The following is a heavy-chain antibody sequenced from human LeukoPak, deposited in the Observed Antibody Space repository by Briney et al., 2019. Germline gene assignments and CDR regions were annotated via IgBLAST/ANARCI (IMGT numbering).Heavy chain of an antibody. V-gene: IGHV3-21*01. J-gene: IGHJ6*02. Sequence: GGSLRLSCAASGFTFSSYSMNWVRQAPGRGLEWVSSISSSSSYIYYADSVKGRFTISRDNAKNSLYMQMNSLIAEYTAVYYCARDGYSYGYYGMDVWGQGTTVTVSS. D-gene: IGHD5-18*01. CDR2: ISSSSSYI. CDR3: ARDGYSYGYYGMDV. CDR1: GFTFSSYS.